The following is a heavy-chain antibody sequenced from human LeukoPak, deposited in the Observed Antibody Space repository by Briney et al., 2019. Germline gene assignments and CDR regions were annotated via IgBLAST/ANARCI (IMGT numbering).Heavy chain of an antibody. D-gene: IGHD2-2*01. J-gene: IGHJ4*02. CDR3: ARQLGYCSSTSCYADKVDY. Sequence: SETLSHTRTLPGGSLSSSSYYWGWIRQPPGKGLEWPGSIYYSGSTYYNPSLKTRVPISVDTPKNQFSLKLSSVTPADPLVYYCARQLGYCSSTSCYADKVDYWGQGTLVTVSS. V-gene: IGHV4-39*01. CDR1: GGSLSSSSYY. CDR2: IYYSGST.